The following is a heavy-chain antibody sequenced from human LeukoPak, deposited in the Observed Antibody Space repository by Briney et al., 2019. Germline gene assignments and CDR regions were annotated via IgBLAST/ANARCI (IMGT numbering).Heavy chain of an antibody. CDR1: GGSISSGGYY. Sequence: SQTLSLTCTVSGGSISSGGYYWSWIRQHPGKGLEWIGYIYYSGSTYYNPSLKSRVTISVDKSKNQFSLKLSSVTAADTAVYYCARLDQKAIVGATALDYWGQGTLVTVSS. J-gene: IGHJ4*02. CDR3: ARLDQKAIVGATALDY. CDR2: IYYSGST. D-gene: IGHD1-26*01. V-gene: IGHV4-31*03.